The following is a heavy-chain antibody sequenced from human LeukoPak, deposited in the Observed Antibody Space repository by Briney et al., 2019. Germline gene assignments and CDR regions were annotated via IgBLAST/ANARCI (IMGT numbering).Heavy chain of an antibody. D-gene: IGHD5-24*01. CDR1: GFTLSSYG. CDR2: INYNGSNQ. Sequence: GGSLRLSCAVSGFTLSSYGMHWARQAPGKGLEWVAVINYNGSNQYYADSVKGRFTTARDTSKNTLYLQMNSLRAEDTAVYYGARVSGDGYNSWDYWGQGTLVTVSS. CDR3: ARVSGDGYNSWDY. J-gene: IGHJ4*02. V-gene: IGHV3-30*12.